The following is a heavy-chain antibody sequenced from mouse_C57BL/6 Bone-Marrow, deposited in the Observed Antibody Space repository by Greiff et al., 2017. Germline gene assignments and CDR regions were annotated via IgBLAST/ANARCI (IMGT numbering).Heavy chain of an antibody. CDR3: ARTGNDY. CDR2: IYPGSGNT. V-gene: IGHV1-76*01. Sequence: LVESGAELVRPGASVKLSCKASGYTFTDYYINWVKQRPGQGLEWIARIYPGSGNTYYNEKLKGKATLTAEQSSSTAYMQLSSLTSEDSAVYFCARTGNDYWGQGTTLTVSS. CDR1: GYTFTDYY. J-gene: IGHJ2*01. D-gene: IGHD4-1*01.